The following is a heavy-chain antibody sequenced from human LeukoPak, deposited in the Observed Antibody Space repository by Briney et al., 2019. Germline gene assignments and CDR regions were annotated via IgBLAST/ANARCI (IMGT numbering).Heavy chain of an antibody. CDR1: GFTFNSYA. J-gene: IGHJ4*02. CDR3: VKGQQFILTGYYFDY. D-gene: IGHD3-9*01. Sequence: GGSLRLSCLASGFTFNSYAMHWVRQAPGKGLEYVSVISSNGDSTYYAVSLKGRFTISRDNSKSTLYLQMSSLRPEDTAVYYCVKGQQFILTGYYFDYWGQGTLVTVSS. V-gene: IGHV3-64D*09. CDR2: ISSNGDST.